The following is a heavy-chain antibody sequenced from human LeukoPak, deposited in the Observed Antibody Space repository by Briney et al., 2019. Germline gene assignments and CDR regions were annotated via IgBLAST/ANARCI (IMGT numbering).Heavy chain of an antibody. J-gene: IGHJ6*03. D-gene: IGHD6-19*01. CDR2: INPNSGDT. V-gene: IGHV1-2*02. CDR3: ARVGSSGWSYYMDV. Sequence: ASVKVSCKASGYTFTGYYIHWVRQAPGQGLEWMGWINPNSGDTNYAQKFQGRVTMTRDTSISTVYMELNRLKSDDTAVYYCARVGSSGWSYYMDVWAEGPRSPSP. CDR1: GYTFTGYY.